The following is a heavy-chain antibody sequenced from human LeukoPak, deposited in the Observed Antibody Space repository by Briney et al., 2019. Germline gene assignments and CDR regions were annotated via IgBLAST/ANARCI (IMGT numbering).Heavy chain of an antibody. V-gene: IGHV3-30*04. CDR3: ARDSYYYGSGSYLVSDY. D-gene: IGHD3-10*01. CDR1: GFTFSSYA. J-gene: IGHJ4*02. Sequence: GGSLRLSCAASGFTFSSYAMHWVRRAPGKGLEWVAVISYDGSNKYYADSVKGRFTISRDNSKNTLYLQMNSLRAEDTAVYYCARDSYYYGSGSYLVSDYWGQGTLVTVSS. CDR2: ISYDGSNK.